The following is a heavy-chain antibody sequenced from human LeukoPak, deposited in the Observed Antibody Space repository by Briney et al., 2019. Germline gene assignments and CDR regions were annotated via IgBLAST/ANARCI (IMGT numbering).Heavy chain of an antibody. CDR3: ARARPAFSSSWDYYGMDV. J-gene: IGHJ6*02. CDR2: ISGSGGST. Sequence: GGSLRLSCAASGFTFSSYAMSWVRQAPGKGLEWVSAISGSGGSTYYADSVKGRFTISRDNSKNTLYLQMNSLRAEDTAVYYCARARPAFSSSWDYYGMDVWGQGTTVTVSS. V-gene: IGHV3-23*01. CDR1: GFTFSSYA. D-gene: IGHD6-13*01.